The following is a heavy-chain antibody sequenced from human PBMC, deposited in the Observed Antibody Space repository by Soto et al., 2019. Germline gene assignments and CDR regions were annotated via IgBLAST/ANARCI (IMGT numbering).Heavy chain of an antibody. CDR3: ARSIWSGRAPDY. CDR2: ISSSGSTI. V-gene: IGHV3-48*03. CDR1: GFTFSSYE. J-gene: IGHJ4*02. Sequence: GESLRLSCATSGFTFSSYEMNWVRQAPGKGLEWVSYISSSGSTIYYADSVKGRFTISRDNAKNSLYLQMNSLRAEDTAVYYCARSIWSGRAPDYWGQGTLVTVSS. D-gene: IGHD3-3*01.